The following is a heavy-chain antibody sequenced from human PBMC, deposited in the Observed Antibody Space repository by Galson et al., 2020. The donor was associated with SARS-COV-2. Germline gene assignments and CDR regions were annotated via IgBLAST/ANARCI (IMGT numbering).Heavy chain of an antibody. J-gene: IGHJ5*02. CDR3: ARDSYCSSSTCFWRELGGFDP. V-gene: IGHV4-39*07. CDR2: IHYTGST. CDR1: GGSISSNNYY. D-gene: IGHD2-2*01. Sequence: SETLSLTCTVSGGSISSNNYYWAWIRQPPGKGLEWIGSIHYTGSTYYNPALKSRVTISVDTSKNQFSLKLISVTAADTAVYYCARDSYCSSSTCFWRELGGFDPWGQGTLVTVSP.